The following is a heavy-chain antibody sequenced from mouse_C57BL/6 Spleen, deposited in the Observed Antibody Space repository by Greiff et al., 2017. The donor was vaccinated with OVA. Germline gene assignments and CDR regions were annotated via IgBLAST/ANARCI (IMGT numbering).Heavy chain of an antibody. D-gene: IGHD1-1*01. CDR3: ARNDLYYYGSSGFAY. J-gene: IGHJ3*01. CDR2: IYPGDGDT. V-gene: IGHV1-82*01. Sequence: VKLVESGPELVKPGASVKISCKASGYAFSSSWMNWVKQRPGKGLEWIGRIYPGDGDTNYNGKFKGKATLTADKSSSTAYMQLSSLTSEDSAVYFCARNDLYYYGSSGFAYWGQGTLVTVSA. CDR1: GYAFSSSW.